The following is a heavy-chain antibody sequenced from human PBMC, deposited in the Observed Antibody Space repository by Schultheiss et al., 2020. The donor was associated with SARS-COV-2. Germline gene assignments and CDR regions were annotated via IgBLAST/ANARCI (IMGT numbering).Heavy chain of an antibody. Sequence: GGSLRLSCAASGFTLSVHYMDWFRQAPGKGLEWVSGINWNGGSTGYADSVKGRFTISRDNAKNSLYLQMNSLRAEDTAVYYCARVPGTPGRGIDYWGQGTLVTVSS. J-gene: IGHJ4*02. CDR2: INWNGGST. CDR1: GFTLSVHY. V-gene: IGHV3-20*04. D-gene: IGHD1-1*01. CDR3: ARVPGTPGRGIDY.